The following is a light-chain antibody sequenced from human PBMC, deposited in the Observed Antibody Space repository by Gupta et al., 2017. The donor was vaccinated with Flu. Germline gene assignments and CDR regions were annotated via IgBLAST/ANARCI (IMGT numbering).Light chain of an antibody. CDR2: DVN. J-gene: IGLJ3*02. V-gene: IGLV2-23*02. CDR3: CLFAPNKGWV. CDR1: SDHVGSFVL. Sequence: QSVLPQPPSVSASPGPAITISCTGTSDHVGSFVLASWFQQHPGKVPKLIIYDVNKRPPGVSLRVSGSESGNTASLTISGLQAEDEANYYCCLFAPNKGWVFGGGTKLTVL.